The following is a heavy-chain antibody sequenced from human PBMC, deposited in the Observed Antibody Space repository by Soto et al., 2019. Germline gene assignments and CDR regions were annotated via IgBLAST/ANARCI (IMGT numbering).Heavy chain of an antibody. CDR1: GGTFSSYA. Sequence: QVQLVQSGAEVKKPGSSVKVSCKASGGTFSSYAISWVRQAPGQGLEWMGGIIPIFGTANYAQKFQGRVTITADESTSTAYMELSSLRSEDTAVYYCARVTTYCTHGVCSPFDYWGQGTLVTVSS. CDR3: ARVTTYCTHGVCSPFDY. CDR2: IIPIFGTA. D-gene: IGHD2-8*01. V-gene: IGHV1-69*01. J-gene: IGHJ4*02.